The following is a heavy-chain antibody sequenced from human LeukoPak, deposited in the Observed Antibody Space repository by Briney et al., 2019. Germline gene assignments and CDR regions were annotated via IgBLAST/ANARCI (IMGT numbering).Heavy chain of an antibody. J-gene: IGHJ4*02. Sequence: AGGSLRLSCAASGFTFSSYSMNWVRQAPGKGLEWVSSISSSSSYMYYADSVKGRFTISRDNAKNSLYLQMNSLRAEDTAVYYCARGRVVVAVSDYWGQGTLVTVSS. V-gene: IGHV3-21*01. D-gene: IGHD6-19*01. CDR1: GFTFSSYS. CDR3: ARGRVVVAVSDY. CDR2: ISSSSSYM.